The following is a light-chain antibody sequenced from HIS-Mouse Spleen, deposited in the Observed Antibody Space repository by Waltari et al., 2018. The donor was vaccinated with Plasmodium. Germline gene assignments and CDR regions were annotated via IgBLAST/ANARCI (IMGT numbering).Light chain of an antibody. Sequence: SYELTQPPSVSVSPGQTASITCSGDKLGYKYACWYQQKPGQSPVLVIYQDSKRHSGIPGRFSGSNSGNTATLTISGTQAMDEADYYCQAWDSSTVVFGGGTKLTVL. V-gene: IGLV3-1*01. J-gene: IGLJ2*01. CDR1: KLGYKY. CDR2: QDS. CDR3: QAWDSSTVV.